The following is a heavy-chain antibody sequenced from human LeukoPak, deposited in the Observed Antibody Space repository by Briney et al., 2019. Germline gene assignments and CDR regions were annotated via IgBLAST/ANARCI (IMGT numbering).Heavy chain of an antibody. Sequence: RTSETLSLTCTVSGAYFTNYYWSFIRQPPGKGLEWIGFSSYNGNTNYNPSLKSRVTISLDMSKNQFSLKLNSVTAADTAVYFCARGTLMWFGAKMEYYFDSWGKGTPLTVSS. D-gene: IGHD3-10*01. V-gene: IGHV4-59*01. CDR1: GAYFTNYY. CDR2: SSYNGNT. CDR3: ARGTLMWFGAKMEYYFDS. J-gene: IGHJ4*02.